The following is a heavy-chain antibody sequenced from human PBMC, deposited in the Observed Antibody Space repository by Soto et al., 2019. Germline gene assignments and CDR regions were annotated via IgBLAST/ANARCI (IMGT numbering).Heavy chain of an antibody. D-gene: IGHD5-18*01. Sequence: ESGGGLVKPGGALRLSCAASGFTFRSYSMNWVRQAPGKGLEWVSSISSSSSYIYYAESVKGRFTISRDNAKNSLYLQMNSLRAADTAVYYCARDGRYSSGHDYWGQGTLVTVSS. CDR2: ISSSSSYI. CDR1: GFTFRSYS. J-gene: IGHJ4*02. V-gene: IGHV3-21*03. CDR3: ARDGRYSSGHDY.